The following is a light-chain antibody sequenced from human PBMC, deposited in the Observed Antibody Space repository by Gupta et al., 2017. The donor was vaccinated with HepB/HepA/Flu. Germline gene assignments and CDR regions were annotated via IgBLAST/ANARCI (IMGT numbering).Light chain of an antibody. CDR3: QQYYAWPLT. J-gene: IGKJ4*01. V-gene: IGKV3-15*01. Sequence: EIVMTQSPATLSVSPGERATLSCRASQSVSDKLAWYQQKPGQAPRLLIYAASTRATGVAARFSGSGSVTELTLSISSLQSEDFAIYCQQYYAWPLTFGGGTKVEIK. CDR1: QSVSDK. CDR2: AAS.